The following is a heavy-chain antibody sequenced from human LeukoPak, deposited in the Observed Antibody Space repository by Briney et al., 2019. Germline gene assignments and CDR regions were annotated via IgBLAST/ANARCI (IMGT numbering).Heavy chain of an antibody. D-gene: IGHD4-17*01. Sequence: GGPLRLSCAASGFTFTDYAMNWVRQAPGQGREWDPGPSSGGDNTYYADSVKGRFTISSDNPRNTLNLALNSLRAEDTAVYYCAKDPHPYGDSVGGYHFDYWGQGTLVTVSS. V-gene: IGHV3-23*01. J-gene: IGHJ4*02. CDR2: PSSGGDNT. CDR1: GFTFTDYA. CDR3: AKDPHPYGDSVGGYHFDY.